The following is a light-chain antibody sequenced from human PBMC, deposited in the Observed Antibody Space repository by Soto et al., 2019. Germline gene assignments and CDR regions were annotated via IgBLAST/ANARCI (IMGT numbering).Light chain of an antibody. CDR2: GAS. CDR3: QPNRSSPVT. Sequence: EIVMTRTPATLSVSPGERATLSCRASQSVSSSYLAWYQQKLGQAPTLLIYGASSRATGIPDRFSGSGSGTDFTLTISRLEPEELEVYSGQPNRSSPVTFPGWAKV. CDR1: QSVSSSY. J-gene: IGKJ4*02. V-gene: IGKV3-20*01.